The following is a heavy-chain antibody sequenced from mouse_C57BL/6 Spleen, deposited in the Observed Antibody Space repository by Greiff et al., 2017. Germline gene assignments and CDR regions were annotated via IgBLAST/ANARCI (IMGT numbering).Heavy chain of an antibody. CDR2: IYPGDGDT. Sequence: QVQLQQSGPELVKPGASVKISCKASGYAFSSSWMNWVKQRPGKGLEWIGRIYPGDGDTNYNGKFKGKATLTADKSSSTAYMQLSSLTSEDSAVYFCARSGEGYSYDVDYWGQGTTLTVSS. D-gene: IGHD2-14*01. V-gene: IGHV1-82*01. J-gene: IGHJ2*01. CDR1: GYAFSSSW. CDR3: ARSGEGYSYDVDY.